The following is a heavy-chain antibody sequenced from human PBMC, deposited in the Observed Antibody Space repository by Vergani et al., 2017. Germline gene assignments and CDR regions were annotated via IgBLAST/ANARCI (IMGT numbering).Heavy chain of an antibody. CDR1: GYTFTSYA. CDR3: ARPTYYYDSSGYPDAFDI. CDR2: INAGNGNT. J-gene: IGHJ3*02. V-gene: IGHV1-3*01. D-gene: IGHD3-22*01. Sequence: QVQLVQSGAEVKKPGASVKVSCKASGYTFTSYAMHWVRQAPGQRLEWMGWINAGNGNTKYSQKFQGRVTITRDTSASTAYMELSSLRSEDTAVYYCARPTYYYDSSGYPDAFDIWGQGTMVTVSS.